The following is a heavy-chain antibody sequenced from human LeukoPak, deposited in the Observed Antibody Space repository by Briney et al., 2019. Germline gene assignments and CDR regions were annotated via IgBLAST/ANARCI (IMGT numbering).Heavy chain of an antibody. V-gene: IGHV4-59*08. CDR3: ARPGQSSWWVYFNY. CDR2: IYYSGST. J-gene: IGHJ4*02. Sequence: SETLSLTCTVSGGSISSYYWSWIRQPPGKGLEWIGYIYYSGSTNYNPSLKSRVTMSIDTSKNQFSLRLSSVTAADTAVYYCARPGQSSWWVYFNYWGQGTLVTVSS. D-gene: IGHD2-15*01. CDR1: GGSISSYY.